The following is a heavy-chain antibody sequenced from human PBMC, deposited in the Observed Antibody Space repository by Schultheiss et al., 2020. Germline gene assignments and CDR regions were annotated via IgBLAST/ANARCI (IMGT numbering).Heavy chain of an antibody. V-gene: IGHV4-39*01. D-gene: IGHD5-18*01. Sequence: SETLSLTCTVAGGSISSSSYYWGWIRQPPGKGLEWIGSIYYSGSTYYNPSLKSRVTISVDTSKNQFSLKLSSVTAADTAVYYCARRMFEDRYGFFDYWGQGTLVTVSS. J-gene: IGHJ4*02. CDR3: ARRMFEDRYGFFDY. CDR2: IYYSGST. CDR1: GGSISSSSYY.